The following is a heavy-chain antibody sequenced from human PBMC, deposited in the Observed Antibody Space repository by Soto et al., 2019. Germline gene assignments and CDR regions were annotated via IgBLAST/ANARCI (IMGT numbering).Heavy chain of an antibody. CDR2: IYYSGST. J-gene: IGHJ6*03. CDR3: ARGFEGFGVHYYYYYMDV. D-gene: IGHD3-3*01. CDR1: GGPISSYY. V-gene: IGHV4-59*01. Sequence: PSETLSLTWTVSGGPISSYYWSWVRQPPGKGLEWIGYIYYSGSTNYNPSLKSRVAISVDTSKNQFSLKLSSVTAADTAVYYCARGFEGFGVHYYYYYMDVWGKGTTVTVSS.